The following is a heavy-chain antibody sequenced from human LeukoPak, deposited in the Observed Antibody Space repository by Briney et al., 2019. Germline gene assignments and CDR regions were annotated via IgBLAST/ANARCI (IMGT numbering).Heavy chain of an antibody. CDR3: ARDHPQGYFDY. Sequence: GGSLRLSCAASGFTFSTFAMIWVRQPPGKGLEWVSSIFPSGGEIHYADSVRGRFTISRDNSKSTLSLQMNSLRAEDTAVYYCARDHPQGYFDYWGQGTLVTVSS. CDR2: IFPSGGEI. CDR1: GFTFSTFA. J-gene: IGHJ4*02. V-gene: IGHV3-23*01.